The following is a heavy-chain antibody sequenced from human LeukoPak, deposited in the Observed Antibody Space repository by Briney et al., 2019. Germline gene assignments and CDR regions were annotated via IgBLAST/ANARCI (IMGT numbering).Heavy chain of an antibody. Sequence: ASVKVSCKASGYTFAGYYMNWVRQAPGQGLEWMGWVNSDSGFTKYAQKFQGRVTMTRDTSITTVYMDLTRLTSDDTAVYYCARNFDMKGFDPWGQGTLVTVSS. CDR1: GYTFAGYY. J-gene: IGHJ5*02. CDR2: VNSDSGFT. V-gene: IGHV1-2*02. D-gene: IGHD3-9*01. CDR3: ARNFDMKGFDP.